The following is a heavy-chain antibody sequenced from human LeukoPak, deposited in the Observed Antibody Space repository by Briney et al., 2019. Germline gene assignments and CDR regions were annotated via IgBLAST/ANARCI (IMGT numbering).Heavy chain of an antibody. CDR1: GFTFSSYA. Sequence: GGSLRLSCAASGFTFSSYAMSWVRQAPGKGLEWVSAISGSGGSTYYADSVKGRFTISRDNSKNTLYLQMNSLRAEDTAVYYCAKAADGDFWSGYYNDYWGQGTLVTVSS. CDR2: ISGSGGST. V-gene: IGHV3-23*01. CDR3: AKAADGDFWSGYYNDY. D-gene: IGHD3-3*01. J-gene: IGHJ4*02.